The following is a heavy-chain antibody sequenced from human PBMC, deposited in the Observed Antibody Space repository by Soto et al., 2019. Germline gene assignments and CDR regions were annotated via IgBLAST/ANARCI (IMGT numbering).Heavy chain of an antibody. CDR3: ARVPIVSVPGAFDI. J-gene: IGHJ3*02. Sequence: SVKVSCKASGGTFSSYAISWVRQAPGQGLEWMGGIIPIFGTANYAQKFQGRVTITADESTSTAYMELSSLRSEDTAVCYCARVPIVSVPGAFDIWGQGTMVTVSS. D-gene: IGHD3-16*02. V-gene: IGHV1-69*13. CDR2: IIPIFGTA. CDR1: GGTFSSYA.